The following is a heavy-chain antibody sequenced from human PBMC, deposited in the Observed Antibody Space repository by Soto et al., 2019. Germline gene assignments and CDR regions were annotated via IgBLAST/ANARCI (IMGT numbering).Heavy chain of an antibody. V-gene: IGHV2-5*02. CDR3: AHRPGYCSGGSCYPKSFDP. D-gene: IGHD2-15*01. CDR1: GFSLSTSGVG. CDR2: IYWDDDK. J-gene: IGHJ5*02. Sequence: SGPTLVNPTQTLTLTCTFSGFSLSTSGVGVGWIRQPPGKALEWLALIYWDDDKRYSPSLKSRLTITKDTSKNQVVLTMTNMDPVDTATYYCAHRPGYCSGGSCYPKSFDPWGQGTLVTVSS.